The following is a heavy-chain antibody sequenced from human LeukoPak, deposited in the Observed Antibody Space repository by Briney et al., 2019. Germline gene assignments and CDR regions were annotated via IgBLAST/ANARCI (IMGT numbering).Heavy chain of an antibody. D-gene: IGHD3-10*01. J-gene: IGHJ4*02. Sequence: GGSLRLSCAASGFTFSTYAMSWVRQAPGKGLEWVSVITTSGDYTYYADSVKGRFTISRDNSKNTLYLQMNSLRAEDTALYYCAKCHTSGTGTADYWGQGTLVTVSS. CDR3: AKCHTSGTGTADY. CDR2: ITTSGDYT. CDR1: GFTFSTYA. V-gene: IGHV3-23*01.